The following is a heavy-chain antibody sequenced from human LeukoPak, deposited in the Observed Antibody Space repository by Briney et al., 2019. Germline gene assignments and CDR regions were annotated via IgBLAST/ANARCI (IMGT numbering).Heavy chain of an antibody. CDR3: ARSRGCSGGSCYSGFDY. CDR2: INSDGSST. J-gene: IGHJ4*02. V-gene: IGHV3-74*01. Sequence: PGGSLRLSCAASGFTFSSYWMHWVRQAPGKGLVWVSRINSDGSSTSYADSVKGRFTISRDNAKNSLYLQMNSLRAEDTAVYYCARSRGCSGGSCYSGFDYWGQGTLVTVSS. D-gene: IGHD2-15*01. CDR1: GFTFSSYW.